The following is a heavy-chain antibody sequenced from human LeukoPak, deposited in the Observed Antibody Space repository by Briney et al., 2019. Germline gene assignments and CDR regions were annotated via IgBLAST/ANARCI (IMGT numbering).Heavy chain of an antibody. CDR1: GFTFSSYG. J-gene: IGHJ4*02. CDR2: IWYDGTNK. V-gene: IGHV3-33*01. D-gene: IGHD3-22*01. CDR3: ARAAYDNSGYLTL. Sequence: GGSLRLSCVASGFTFSSYGMHWVRQASGKGLEWVAVIWYDGTNKYYADSVKGRFTISRDSPKNTLYLQMNSLRAEDTAVYYCARAAYDNSGYLTLWGQGTLVTVSS.